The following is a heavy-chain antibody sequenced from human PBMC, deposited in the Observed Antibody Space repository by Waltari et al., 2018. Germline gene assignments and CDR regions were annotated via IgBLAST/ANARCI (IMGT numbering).Heavy chain of an antibody. CDR3: AKAPQGPEAFDI. J-gene: IGHJ3*02. Sequence: EVQLLESGGGLVQPGGSLRLSCAASGFTFSSYAMRWVRQAPGKGLEWVSVIYSGGSSTYYADSVKGRFTISRDNSKNTLYLQMNSLRAEDTAVYYCAKAPQGPEAFDIWGQGTMVTVSS. V-gene: IGHV3-23*03. CDR1: GFTFSSYA. CDR2: IYSGGSST.